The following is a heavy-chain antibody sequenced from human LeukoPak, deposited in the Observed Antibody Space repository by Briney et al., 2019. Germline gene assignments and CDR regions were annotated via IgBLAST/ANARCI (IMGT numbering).Heavy chain of an antibody. CDR2: ISGSGDTT. D-gene: IGHD6-19*01. Sequence: PGGSLRLSCAASGFTSNNYAMNWVRQAPGKGLEWVSSISGSGDTTYYADSVKGRFTISRDNFKNTLYLQMNYLRAADTAIYHCAKAISSAFYYYGMDVWGQGTTVSVSS. V-gene: IGHV3-23*01. J-gene: IGHJ6*02. CDR3: AKAISSAFYYYGMDV. CDR1: GFTSNNYA.